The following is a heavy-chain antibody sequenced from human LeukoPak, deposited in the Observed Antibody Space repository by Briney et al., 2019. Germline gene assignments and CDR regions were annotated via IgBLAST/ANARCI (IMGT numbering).Heavy chain of an antibody. CDR2: ISGSGSHT. CDR3: AKVYGDYVVYYYYYMDV. D-gene: IGHD4-17*01. V-gene: IGHV3-23*01. CDR1: GFSFSGYA. J-gene: IGHJ6*03. Sequence: GGSLRLSCAASGFSFSGYAMSWVRQAPGKGLEWVSSISGSGSHTYHADSVKGRFTISRDNSKNTLYLQMNSLRAEDTAVYYCAKVYGDYVVYYYYYMDVWGKGTTVTVSS.